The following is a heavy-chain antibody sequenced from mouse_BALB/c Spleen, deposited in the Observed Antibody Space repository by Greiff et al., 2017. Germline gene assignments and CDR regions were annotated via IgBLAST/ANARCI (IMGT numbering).Heavy chain of an antibody. V-gene: IGHV1-69*02. Sequence: VQLQQPGAELVRPGASVKLSCKASGYTFTSYWINWVKQRPGQGLEWIGNIYPSDSYTNYNQKFKDKATLTVDKSSSTAYMQLSSPTSEDSAVYYCTRTENRDDEGDFDYWGQGTTLTVSS. CDR2: IYPSDSYT. D-gene: IGHD2-14*01. CDR1: GYTFTSYW. J-gene: IGHJ2*01. CDR3: TRTENRDDEGDFDY.